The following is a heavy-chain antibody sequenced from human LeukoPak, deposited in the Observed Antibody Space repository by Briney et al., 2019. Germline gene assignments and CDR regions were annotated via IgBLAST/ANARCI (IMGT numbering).Heavy chain of an antibody. CDR3: AKDQYYYGSGSSFSDY. CDR1: GFTFSSYA. Sequence: GGSLRLSCAASGFTFSSYAMSWVRQAPGKGLEWVSAISGSGGSTYYADSVKGRFTISRDNSKNTLYLRMNSLRAEDTAVYYCAKDQYYYGSGSSFSDYWGQGTLVTVSS. CDR2: ISGSGGST. V-gene: IGHV3-23*01. J-gene: IGHJ4*02. D-gene: IGHD3-10*01.